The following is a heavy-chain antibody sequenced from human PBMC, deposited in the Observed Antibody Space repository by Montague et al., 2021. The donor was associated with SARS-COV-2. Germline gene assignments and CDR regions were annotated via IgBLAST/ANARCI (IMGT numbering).Heavy chain of an antibody. CDR3: ARAPRGCLHLRDYYYFDY. Sequence: SETLSLTCTVSGGSISSYYWSWIRQPPGKGLEWIGYIYYSGSTNYNPYLKSRVTISVDTTKYQFSLKLSSVTAADTAVYYCARAPRGCLHLRDYYYFDYWGQGTLVTVSS. V-gene: IGHV4-59*01. CDR2: IYYSGST. D-gene: IGHD5-24*01. J-gene: IGHJ4*02. CDR1: GGSISSYY.